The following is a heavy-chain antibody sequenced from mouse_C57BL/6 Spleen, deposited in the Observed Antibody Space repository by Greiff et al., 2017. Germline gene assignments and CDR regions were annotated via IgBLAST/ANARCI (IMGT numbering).Heavy chain of an antibody. CDR1: GYTFTSYW. V-gene: IGHV1-64*01. CDR3: AITTGTGYFDY. Sequence: VQLQQPGAELVKPGASVKLSCKASGYTFTSYWMHWVKQRPGQGLEWIGMIHPNSGSTNYNEKFKSKATLTVDKSSSTAYMQLSSLTSEDSAVYYCAITTGTGYFDYWGQGTTLTVSS. J-gene: IGHJ2*01. D-gene: IGHD4-1*01. CDR2: IHPNSGST.